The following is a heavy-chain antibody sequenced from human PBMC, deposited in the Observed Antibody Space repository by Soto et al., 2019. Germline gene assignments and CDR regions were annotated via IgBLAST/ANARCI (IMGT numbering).Heavy chain of an antibody. CDR2: FDPEDGET. CDR1: GYTLTELS. CDR3: ANSAPLQDAFDI. J-gene: IGHJ3*02. Sequence: ASVKVSCKVSGYTLTELSMHWVRQAPGKGLEWMGGFDPEDGETIYAQKFQGRVTMTEDTSTDTAYMELSSLRSEDTAVYYCANSAPLQDAFDIWGQGTMVTVSS. V-gene: IGHV1-24*01.